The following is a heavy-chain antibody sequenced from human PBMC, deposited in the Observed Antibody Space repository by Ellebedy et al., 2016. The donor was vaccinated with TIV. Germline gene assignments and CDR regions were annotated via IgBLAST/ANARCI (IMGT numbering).Heavy chain of an antibody. D-gene: IGHD2-2*01. CDR1: GGTFSSYA. V-gene: IGHV1-69*13. J-gene: IGHJ4*02. Sequence: SVKVSCXASGGTFSSYAISWVRQAPGQGLEWMGGIIPIFGTANYAQKFQGRVTITADESTSTAYMELSSLRSEDTAVYYCARSGSSTSCYDYWGQGTLVTVSS. CDR2: IIPIFGTA. CDR3: ARSGSSTSCYDY.